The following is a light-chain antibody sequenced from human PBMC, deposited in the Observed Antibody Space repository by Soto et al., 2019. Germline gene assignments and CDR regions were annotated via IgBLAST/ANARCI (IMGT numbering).Light chain of an antibody. CDR2: KIS. V-gene: IGKV2-24*01. CDR3: MRATQSYT. Sequence: DIVLTQTRLSSPVTLGQPASISCRSSQSLVHIDGNTYFNWLQQRPGQPPRLLIYKISNRFPGGADRFSGSGAGTDFTLKISRVEAEDVGVYYCMRATQSYTFGQGTRLEIK. CDR1: QSLVHIDGNTY. J-gene: IGKJ2*01.